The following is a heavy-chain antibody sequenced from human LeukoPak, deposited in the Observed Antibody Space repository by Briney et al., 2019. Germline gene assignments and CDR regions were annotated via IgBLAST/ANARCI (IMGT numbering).Heavy chain of an antibody. V-gene: IGHV1-8*03. CDR2: MNPNSGNT. CDR1: GYTFTSYD. CDR3: ARGRVDSSGWYWYYYYGMDV. D-gene: IGHD6-19*01. Sequence: GASVKVSCKASGYTFTSYDINWVRQATGQGLEWMGWMNPNSGNTGYAQKFQGRVTITRNTSISTAYMELSSLRSEDTAVYYCARGRVDSSGWYWYYYYGMDVWGQGTTVTVSS. J-gene: IGHJ6*02.